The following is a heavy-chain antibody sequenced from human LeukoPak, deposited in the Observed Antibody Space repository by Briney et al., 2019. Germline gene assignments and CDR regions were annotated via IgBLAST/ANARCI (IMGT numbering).Heavy chain of an antibody. CDR2: INHSGST. CDR1: GGSFSGYY. Sequence: SETLSLTCAVYGGSFSGYYWSWIRQPPGKGLEWIGEINHSGSTNYNPSLKSRVTISVDTSKDQFSLKLSSVTAADTAVYYCARGWKEQRYFDWLLSPSWFDPWGQGTLVTVSS. V-gene: IGHV4-34*01. D-gene: IGHD3-9*01. J-gene: IGHJ5*02. CDR3: ARGWKEQRYFDWLLSPSWFDP.